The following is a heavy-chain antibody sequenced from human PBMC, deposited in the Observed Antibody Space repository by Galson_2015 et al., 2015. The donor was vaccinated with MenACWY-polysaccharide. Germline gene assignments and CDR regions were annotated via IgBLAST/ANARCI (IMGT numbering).Heavy chain of an antibody. V-gene: IGHV5-51*03. CDR3: AILSATGTVTFDY. D-gene: IGHD4-17*01. J-gene: IGHJ4*02. CDR1: GYSFTSNW. CDR2: IYPADSDT. Sequence: QSGAEVKKPGESLKISCKGSGYSFTSNWIDWVRQMPGKGLEWMGIIYPADSDTRYSPSFQGQVTISADKSISTAYLQWSSPKASATAVYYCAILSATGTVTFDYWGQGTLVTVAS.